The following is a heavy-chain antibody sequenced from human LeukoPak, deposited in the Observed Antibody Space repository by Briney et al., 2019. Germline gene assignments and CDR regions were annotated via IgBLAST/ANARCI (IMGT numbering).Heavy chain of an antibody. J-gene: IGHJ4*02. CDR2: ISGSGGST. CDR1: GFTFSSYA. V-gene: IGHV3-23*01. Sequence: GGSLRLSCAASGFTFSSYAMSWVRQAPGKGLEWVSAISGSGGSTDYADSVKGRFTISRDKSKNTLYVQMNSLRVEDTAVYYCAKDGSGNYYDHFGYWGQGTLVTVSS. CDR3: AKDGSGNYYDHFGY. D-gene: IGHD1-26*01.